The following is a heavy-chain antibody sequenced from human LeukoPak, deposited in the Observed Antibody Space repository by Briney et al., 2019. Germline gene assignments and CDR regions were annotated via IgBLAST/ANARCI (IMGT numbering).Heavy chain of an antibody. V-gene: IGHV4-59*08. J-gene: IGHJ3*02. CDR1: GGSISSYY. CDR3: ARQGYDILTGYIDAFDI. Sequence: SETLSLTCTASGGSISSYYWSWLRQPPGKGLEWIGYISYSGSTNYNPSLKSRVTISRDTSKNPFSLELRPVTAADTAIYYCARQGYDILTGYIDAFDIWGQGTMVTVSS. D-gene: IGHD3-9*01. CDR2: ISYSGST.